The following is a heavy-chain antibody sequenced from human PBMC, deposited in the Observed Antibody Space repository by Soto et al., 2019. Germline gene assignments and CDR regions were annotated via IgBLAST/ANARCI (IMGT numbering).Heavy chain of an antibody. D-gene: IGHD2-15*01. CDR3: ARDPGYCSGGSCYTYHYYYYYGMDV. CDR1: GFTFSSYS. Sequence: PGGSLRLSCAASGFTFSSYSMNWVRQAPGKGLEWVSYISSSSSTIYYADSVKGRFTISRDNAKNSLYLQMNSLRAEDTAVYYCARDPGYCSGGSCYTYHYYYYYGMDVWGQGTTVTVSS. CDR2: ISSSSSTI. V-gene: IGHV3-48*01. J-gene: IGHJ6*02.